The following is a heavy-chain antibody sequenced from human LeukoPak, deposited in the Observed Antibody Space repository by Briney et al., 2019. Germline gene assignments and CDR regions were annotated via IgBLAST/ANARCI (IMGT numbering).Heavy chain of an antibody. CDR3: AKFGSSPLDY. D-gene: IGHD1-26*01. CDR2: ISDSGDST. CDR1: GFTFSSYA. Sequence: PGGSLRLSCAASGFTFSSYAMSWVRQAPGKGLEWVSTISDSGDSTYYADSVKGRFTISRDNSKNTLYLQMNSLRAEDTAVYYCAKFGSSPLDYWGQGTLVTVSS. J-gene: IGHJ4*02. V-gene: IGHV3-23*01.